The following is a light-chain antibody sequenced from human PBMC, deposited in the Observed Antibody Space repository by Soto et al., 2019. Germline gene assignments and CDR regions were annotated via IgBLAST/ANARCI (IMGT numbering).Light chain of an antibody. CDR2: DNN. CDR3: GSWDSSLSAYV. V-gene: IGLV1-51*01. J-gene: IGLJ1*01. Sequence: QSVLAQPPSVSATPGQTVTISCSGSNSNIGNNYVSWYQQLPGTAPKLLIYDNNKRPSEIPDRFSGSKSGPSATLGITGLQTGDEADYYCGSWDSSLSAYVFATGTKVTVL. CDR1: NSNIGNNY.